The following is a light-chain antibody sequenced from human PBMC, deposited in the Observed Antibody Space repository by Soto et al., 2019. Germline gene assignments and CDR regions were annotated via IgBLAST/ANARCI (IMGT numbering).Light chain of an antibody. CDR1: QSVSISY. V-gene: IGKV3-20*01. CDR2: GAS. J-gene: IGKJ2*01. Sequence: EIVLTQSPGTLSLSPGERATLSCRASQSVSISYLAWYQQKPGQAPRLLIYGASSRATGIPDRFSGSGSGTVFTLTISRLEPEDFAVYYCQQYSSSPLYTFGQGTKLEIK. CDR3: QQYSSSPLYT.